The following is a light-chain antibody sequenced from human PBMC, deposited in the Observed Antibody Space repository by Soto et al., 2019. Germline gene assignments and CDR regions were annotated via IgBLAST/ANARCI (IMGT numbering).Light chain of an antibody. CDR3: LQDYNYPLT. CDR2: AAS. CDR1: QGIRND. Sequence: AIQMTHSPSSLSASVGDRVTITCRSSQGIRNDLGWYQQKPGKAPKLLIYAASSLQSGVPSRFSGSGSGTDFTLTISSLQPEDFATYYCLQDYNYPLTLGGGTKVDIK. J-gene: IGKJ4*01. V-gene: IGKV1-6*01.